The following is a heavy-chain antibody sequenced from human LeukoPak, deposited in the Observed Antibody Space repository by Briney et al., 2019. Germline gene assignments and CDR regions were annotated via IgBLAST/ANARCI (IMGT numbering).Heavy chain of an antibody. CDR1: GFSFSSYA. D-gene: IGHD3-10*01. J-gene: IGHJ4*02. CDR3: ASADFYGSGSYYSGSCDY. Sequence: GGSPRLSCAASGFSFSSYAMHWVRQAPGKGLEWVAVISYDGSKEYYTDSVKGRFTISRDNSKNTLYLEMNSLRNEDTAVYYCASADFYGSGSYYSGSCDYWGQGTLVTVSS. V-gene: IGHV3-30*04. CDR2: ISYDGSKE.